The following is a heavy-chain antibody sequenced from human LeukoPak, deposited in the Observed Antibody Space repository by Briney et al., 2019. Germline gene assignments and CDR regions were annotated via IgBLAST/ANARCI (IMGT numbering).Heavy chain of an antibody. J-gene: IGHJ4*02. CDR3: ARGSYSSSYAYKSVWVDY. D-gene: IGHD6-13*01. CDR2: IIPIFGIA. CDR1: GGTFSSYA. V-gene: IGHV1-69*10. Sequence: SVKVSCKASGGTFSSYAISWVRQAPGQGLEWMGGIIPIFGIANYAQKFQGRVTITADKSTSTAYMELSSLRSEDTAVYYCARGSYSSSYAYKSVWVDYWGQGTLVTVSS.